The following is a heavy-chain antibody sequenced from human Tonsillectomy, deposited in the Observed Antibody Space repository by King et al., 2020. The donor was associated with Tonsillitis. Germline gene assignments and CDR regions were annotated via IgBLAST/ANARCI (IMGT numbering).Heavy chain of an antibody. Sequence: VQLVESGGGVVQPGRSLRLSCAASGFTFSSYGMHWVRQAPGKGLEWVAVISYDGSNKYYADSVKGRFTISRDNSKNTLYLQMNSLRAEDTAVYYCASDRHRYCSGGRCTFDYWGQGTLVTVSS. CDR3: ASDRHRYCSGGRCTFDY. CDR1: GFTFSSYG. J-gene: IGHJ4*02. CDR2: ISYDGSNK. D-gene: IGHD2-15*01. V-gene: IGHV3-33*05.